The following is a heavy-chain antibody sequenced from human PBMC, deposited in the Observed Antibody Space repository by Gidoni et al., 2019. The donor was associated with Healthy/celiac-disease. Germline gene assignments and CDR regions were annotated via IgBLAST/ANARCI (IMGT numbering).Heavy chain of an antibody. CDR3: AKDRTWDLRAFDI. V-gene: IGHV3-23*04. CDR2: ISGSGGST. D-gene: IGHD1-26*01. J-gene: IGHJ3*02. Sequence: EVQLVESGGGLVQPGGSLRPSCADSGFTFSSYAMRWVRQAPGKGLEWVSAISGSGGSTYYADSVKGRFTISRDNSKNTLYLQMNSLRAEDTAVYYCAKDRTWDLRAFDIWGQGTMVTVSS. CDR1: GFTFSSYA.